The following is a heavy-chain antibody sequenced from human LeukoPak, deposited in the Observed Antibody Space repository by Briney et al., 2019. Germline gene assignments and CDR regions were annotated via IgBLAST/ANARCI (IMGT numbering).Heavy chain of an antibody. J-gene: IGHJ3*02. Sequence: ASVNVSFMASGYTFTDYYMHWVGQAPGQGLEWMGWINPNSGCTNYAHKFQGRVTITRDTSIITAYMELSRLGSDHTAVYYCAGGSTPAFDIWGQGTMVTVSA. D-gene: IGHD2-2*01. CDR1: GYTFTDYY. CDR2: INPNSGCT. V-gene: IGHV1-2*07. CDR3: AGGSTPAFDI.